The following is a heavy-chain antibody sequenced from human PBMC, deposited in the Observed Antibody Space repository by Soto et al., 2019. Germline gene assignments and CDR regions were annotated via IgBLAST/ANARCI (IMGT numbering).Heavy chain of an antibody. V-gene: IGHV3-30*18. CDR1: GFTFSSYG. CDR3: AKERLERRVGAYYYYGMDV. D-gene: IGHD1-1*01. J-gene: IGHJ6*02. Sequence: QVQLVESGGGVAQPGRSLRLSCAASGFTFSSYGMHWVRQAPGKGLEWVAVISYDGSNKYYADSVKGRFTISRDNSKNTLYLQMNSLRAEDTAVYYCAKERLERRVGAYYYYGMDVWGQGTTVTVSS. CDR2: ISYDGSNK.